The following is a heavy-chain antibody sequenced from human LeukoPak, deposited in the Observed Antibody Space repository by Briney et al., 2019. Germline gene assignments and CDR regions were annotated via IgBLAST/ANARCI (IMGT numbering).Heavy chain of an antibody. CDR3: AGDSYGTDY. V-gene: IGHV4-59*01. CDR1: GGSISSFY. CDR2: IYYSGNT. J-gene: IGHJ4*02. D-gene: IGHD5-18*01. Sequence: SETLSLTCTVSGGSISSFYWNWIRQPPGKGLEWIGYIYYSGNTNYNPSLKSRVTISVDTSKNQFSLKLTSVTPADTAVYFCAGDSYGTDYWGQGTLVTVSS.